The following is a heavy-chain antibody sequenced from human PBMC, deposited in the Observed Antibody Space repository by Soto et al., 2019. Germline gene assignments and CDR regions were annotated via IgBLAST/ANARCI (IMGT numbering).Heavy chain of an antibody. D-gene: IGHD2-2*01. V-gene: IGHV1-18*01. CDR1: GYTFTSYG. J-gene: IGHJ6*02. CDR2: ISAYNGNT. Sequence: QVQLVQSGAEVKKPGASVKVSCKASGYTFTSYGISWVRQAPGQGLEWMGWISAYNGNTNYAQKLQGRVTMTTDTSTSTAYMELRSLISDDTAVYYCARVGYCISTSCYVYYYYYYGMDVWGQGTTVTVSS. CDR3: ARVGYCISTSCYVYYYYYYGMDV.